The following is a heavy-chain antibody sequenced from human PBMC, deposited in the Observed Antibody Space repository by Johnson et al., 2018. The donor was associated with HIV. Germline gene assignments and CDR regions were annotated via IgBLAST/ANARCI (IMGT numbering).Heavy chain of an antibody. Sequence: VQLVESGGGLVQPGGSLRLSCAASGFTFNNAWMSWVRQAPGKGLEWVSGINWNGGSTGYADSVKGRFTISRDNAKNSMYLQMNSLRAEDTALYYCARDGEYCSGGSCSDAFDIWGQGTMVTVSS. V-gene: IGHV3-20*04. D-gene: IGHD2-15*01. CDR2: INWNGGST. J-gene: IGHJ3*02. CDR3: ARDGEYCSGGSCSDAFDI. CDR1: GFTFNNAW.